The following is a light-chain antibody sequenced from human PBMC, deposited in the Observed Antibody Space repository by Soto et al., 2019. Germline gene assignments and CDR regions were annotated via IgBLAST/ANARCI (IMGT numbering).Light chain of an antibody. Sequence: QSALTQPASVSGSPGQSVTISCTGTSSDIGTYNFVSWYQQLPGKAPKLIIYEVSNRPSGVSNRFSGSKSGNTASLTISGLQTEDEADYYCSSYTSSSTLFGTGTKVTVL. CDR2: EVS. J-gene: IGLJ1*01. CDR1: SSDIGTYNF. V-gene: IGLV2-14*01. CDR3: SSYTSSSTL.